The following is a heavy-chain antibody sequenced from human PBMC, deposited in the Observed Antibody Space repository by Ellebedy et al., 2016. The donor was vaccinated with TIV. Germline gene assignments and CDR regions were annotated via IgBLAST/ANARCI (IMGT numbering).Heavy chain of an antibody. CDR1: GFTFSRYS. J-gene: IGHJ5*02. V-gene: IGHV3-48*04. CDR3: VRDGFPGSSNWFDP. Sequence: GGSLRLXCAASGFTFSRYSMHWVRQAPGKGLEWVSYIRSSGGVIYYADSVKGRFTISRDNANNSLYLQMNSLRVEDTALYYCVRDGFPGSSNWFDPWGQGTLVIVSS. D-gene: IGHD3-10*01. CDR2: IRSSGGVI.